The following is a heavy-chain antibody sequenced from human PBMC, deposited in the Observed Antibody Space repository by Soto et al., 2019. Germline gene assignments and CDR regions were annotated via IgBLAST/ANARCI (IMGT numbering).Heavy chain of an antibody. CDR3: ARSWVWHQGHWFDP. J-gene: IGHJ5*02. CDR1: GDSVSSNTVA. CDR2: TYYRSKWYD. V-gene: IGHV6-1*01. Sequence: PSQTLSLTCAISGDSVSSNTVAWNWIRQSPSRGFEWLGRTYYRSKWYDDYAESVKSRITINPDTSKNQFSLHLNSVTLEDTGLYYFARSWVWHQGHWFDPWGQGTLVTVSS. D-gene: IGHD3-16*01.